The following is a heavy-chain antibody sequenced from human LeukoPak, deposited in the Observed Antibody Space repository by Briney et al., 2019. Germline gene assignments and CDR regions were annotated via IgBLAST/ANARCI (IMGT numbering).Heavy chain of an antibody. J-gene: IGHJ6*02. CDR2: IYSGGST. Sequence: GGSLRLSCAASGFTVSSNYMSWVRQAPGKGLEWVSVIYSGGSTYYADSVKGRFTISRDNSKNTLYLQMNSLRVEDTAVYYCAKVLLARAYYYGMDVWGQGTTVTVSS. CDR3: AKVLLARAYYYGMDV. V-gene: IGHV3-53*01. D-gene: IGHD2-15*01. CDR1: GFTVSSNY.